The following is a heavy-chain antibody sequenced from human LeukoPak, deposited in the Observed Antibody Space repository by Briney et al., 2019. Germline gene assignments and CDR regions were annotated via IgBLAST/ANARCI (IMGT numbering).Heavy chain of an antibody. CDR2: IYSGGST. CDR1: GFTVSSNY. CDR3: ARDLEGPFDY. J-gene: IGHJ4*02. V-gene: IGHV3-53*05. Sequence: PGGSLRLSCAASGFTVSSNYMSRVRQAPGKGLEWVSVIYSGGSTYYADSVKGRFTISRDNSKNTLYLQMNSLRAEDTAVYYCARDLEGPFDYWGQGTLVTVSS.